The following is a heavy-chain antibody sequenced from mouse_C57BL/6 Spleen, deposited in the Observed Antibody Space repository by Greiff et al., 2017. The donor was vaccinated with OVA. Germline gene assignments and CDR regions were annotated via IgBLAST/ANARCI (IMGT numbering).Heavy chain of an antibody. CDR3: ARFDYGSGWFAY. CDR2: IYPGDGDT. V-gene: IGHV1-80*01. CDR1: GYAFSSYW. J-gene: IGHJ3*01. Sequence: QVQLKQSGAELVKPGASVKISCKASGYAFSSYWMNWVKQRPGKGLEWIGQIYPGDGDTNYNGKFKGKATLTADKSSSTAYMQLSSLTSEDSAVYFCARFDYGSGWFAYWGQGTLVTVSA. D-gene: IGHD1-1*01.